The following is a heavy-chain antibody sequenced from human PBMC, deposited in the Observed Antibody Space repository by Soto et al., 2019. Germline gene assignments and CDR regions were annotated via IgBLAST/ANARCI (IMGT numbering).Heavy chain of an antibody. CDR1: GFTFSNAW. V-gene: IGHV3-15*01. Sequence: GGSLRLSCAASGFTFSNAWMSWVRQAPGKGLDWVGRIKSKTDGGTTYYAAPVKGRFAISRDDSKNTLYLQMNSLTTEDTAVYYCTTRFRGLLCFGNPPSDDYWGQGTLVTVSS. D-gene: IGHD3-10*01. CDR2: IKSKTDGGTT. CDR3: TTRFRGLLCFGNPPSDDY. J-gene: IGHJ4*02.